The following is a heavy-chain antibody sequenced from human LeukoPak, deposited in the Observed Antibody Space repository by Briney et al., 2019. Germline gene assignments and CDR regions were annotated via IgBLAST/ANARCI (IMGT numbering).Heavy chain of an antibody. Sequence: ASVKVSCKASGYTFTGYYMHWVRQAPGQGLEWMGWINPNGGGTNYAQKFQGRVTMTRDTSIGTAYMELSRLRSDDTAVYYCARDPATYNWNYVGWFDPWGQGTLVTVSS. CDR2: INPNGGGT. CDR1: GYTFTGYY. J-gene: IGHJ5*02. D-gene: IGHD1-7*01. V-gene: IGHV1-2*02. CDR3: ARDPATYNWNYVGWFDP.